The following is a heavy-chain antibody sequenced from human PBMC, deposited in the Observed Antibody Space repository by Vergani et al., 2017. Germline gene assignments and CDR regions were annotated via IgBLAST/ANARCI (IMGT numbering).Heavy chain of an antibody. V-gene: IGHV3-30*02. CDR3: AKDRPYSGSYPNWFDP. CDR2: IRYDGSNK. J-gene: IGHJ5*02. Sequence: QVQLVESGGGVVQPGGSLRLSCAASGFTFSSYGMHWVRQAPGKGLEWVAFIRYDGSNKYYADSVKGRFPISRDNSKNTLYLQMNSLRAEDTAVYYCAKDRPYSGSYPNWFDPWGQGTLVTVSS. CDR1: GFTFSSYG. D-gene: IGHD1-26*01.